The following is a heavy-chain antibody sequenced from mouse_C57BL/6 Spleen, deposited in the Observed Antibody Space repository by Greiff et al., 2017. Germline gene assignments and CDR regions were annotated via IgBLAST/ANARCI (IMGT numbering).Heavy chain of an antibody. D-gene: IGHD2-2*01. CDR3: ARRSYYGYYGYFDV. J-gene: IGHJ1*03. Sequence: VQLQQPGAELVRPGSSVKLSCKASGYTFTSYWMHWVKQRPIQGLEWIGNIDPSDSETHYNQKFKDKATLTVDKSSSTAYMQLSSLTSEDSAVYYCARRSYYGYYGYFDVWGTGTTVTVSA. V-gene: IGHV1-52*01. CDR2: IDPSDSET. CDR1: GYTFTSYW.